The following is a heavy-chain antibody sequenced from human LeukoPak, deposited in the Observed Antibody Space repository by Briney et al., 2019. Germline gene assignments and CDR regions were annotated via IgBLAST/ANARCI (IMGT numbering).Heavy chain of an antibody. J-gene: IGHJ4*02. CDR2: ISCYNGET. D-gene: IGHD2-15*01. V-gene: IGHV1-18*01. Sequence: EASVKVSCKASGYTFTRHGISWVRQAPGQGLEWMGWISCYNGETHYALNYQGRLTMTTDTSTSTAYMELRSLRSDDTAVYYCARDPSNTSGHNAWFDYWGQGTLLTVSS. CDR3: ARDPSNTSGHNAWFDY. CDR1: GYTFTRHG.